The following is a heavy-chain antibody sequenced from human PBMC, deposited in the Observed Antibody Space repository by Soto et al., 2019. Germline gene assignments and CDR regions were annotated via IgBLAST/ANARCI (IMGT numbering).Heavy chain of an antibody. CDR2: IYYSGST. D-gene: IGHD6-19*01. CDR1: GGSINSDAYY. J-gene: IGHJ6*02. V-gene: IGHV4-39*01. Sequence: PSETLSLTCTVSGGSINSDAYYWSWIRQPPGKGLEWIGHIYYSGSTYYNLSLKSRVTISVDTSKNQFSLKLSSVTAADTAVYYCARSGYSSGWILDYYYYYGMDVWRQGTTVTVSS. CDR3: ARSGYSSGWILDYYYYYGMDV.